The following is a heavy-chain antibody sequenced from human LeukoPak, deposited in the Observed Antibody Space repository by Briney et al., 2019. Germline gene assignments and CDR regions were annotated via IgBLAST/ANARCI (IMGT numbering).Heavy chain of an antibody. Sequence: SETLSLTCAVYGGSFSGYYWSWIRQPPGKGLEWIGEINHSGSTNYNPSLKSRVPISVDTSKNQFSLKLTSVTAADTAVYYCARGLLRGYSLAGYWGQGTLVTVSS. V-gene: IGHV4-34*01. CDR3: ARGLLRGYSLAGY. CDR1: GGSFSGYY. J-gene: IGHJ4*02. D-gene: IGHD3-9*01. CDR2: INHSGST.